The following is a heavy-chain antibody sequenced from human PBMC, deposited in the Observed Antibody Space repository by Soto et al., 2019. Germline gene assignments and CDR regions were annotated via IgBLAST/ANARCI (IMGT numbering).Heavy chain of an antibody. V-gene: IGHV1-24*01. CDR3: ATDPPLRHTVATQY. Sequence: ASVKVSCKVSGYTLTELSMHWVRQAPGKGLEWMGGFDPEDGETIYAQKFQGRVTMTEDTSTDTAYMELSSLRSEDTAVYYCATDPPLRHTVATQYWGQGTLVTVSS. CDR2: FDPEDGET. D-gene: IGHD5-12*01. J-gene: IGHJ4*02. CDR1: GYTLTELS.